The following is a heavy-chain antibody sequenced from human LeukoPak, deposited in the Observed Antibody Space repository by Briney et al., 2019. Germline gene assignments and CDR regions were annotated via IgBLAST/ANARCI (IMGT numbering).Heavy chain of an antibody. CDR1: GFTFGDYA. CDR2: IRSKAYGATT. CDR3: TRGWGWELDAFDI. J-gene: IGHJ3*02. V-gene: IGHV3-49*03. Sequence: GGSLRLSCTASGFTFGDYAMSWFRQAPGKGLEWVGFIRSKAYGATTEYAASVKGRFTISRDDSKSIAYLQMNSLKTEDTAVYYCTRGWGWELDAFDIWGQGTMVTVSS. D-gene: IGHD1-26*01.